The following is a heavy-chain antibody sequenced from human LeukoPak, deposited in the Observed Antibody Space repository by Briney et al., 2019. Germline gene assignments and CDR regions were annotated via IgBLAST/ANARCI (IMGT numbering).Heavy chain of an antibody. CDR1: GGSISGYY. V-gene: IGHV4-59*01. CDR3: ARGGYYGSGNDFRFDP. Sequence: SETLSLTCTVSGGSISGYYWSWIRQPPGKGLEWIGYIYYSGSTSYNPSLKSRVTISVDTSKNQFSLKLTSVTAADTAVYFCARGGYYGSGNDFRFDPWGQGTLVTVSS. D-gene: IGHD3-10*01. J-gene: IGHJ5*02. CDR2: IYYSGST.